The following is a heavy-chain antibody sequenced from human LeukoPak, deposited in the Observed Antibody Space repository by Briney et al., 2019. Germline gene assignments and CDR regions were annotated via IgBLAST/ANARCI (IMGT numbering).Heavy chain of an antibody. CDR3: ARDYDYVWGSYRQYYYYYYMDV. J-gene: IGHJ6*03. D-gene: IGHD3-16*02. V-gene: IGHV1-2*02. CDR2: INPNSGGT. Sequence: ASVKVSCKASGYTFTGYYMHWVRQAPGQGLEWMGWINPNSGGTNYAQKFQGRVTMTRDTSISTAYMELSRLRSDDTAVYYCARDYDYVWGSYRQYYYYYYMDVWGKGTTVTISS. CDR1: GYTFTGYY.